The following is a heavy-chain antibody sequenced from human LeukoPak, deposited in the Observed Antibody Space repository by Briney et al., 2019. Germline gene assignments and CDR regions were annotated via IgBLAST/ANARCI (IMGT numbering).Heavy chain of an antibody. D-gene: IGHD3-22*01. CDR2: TYYSGST. Sequence: SETLSLTCTVSGGSISSGDYYWSWIRQPPGKGLEWIGYTYYSGSTYYNPSLKSRVTISVDTSKNQFSLKLSSVTAADTAVYYCARDYYDSSGPSSYWGQGTLVTVSS. V-gene: IGHV4-30-4*08. CDR3: ARDYYDSSGPSSY. CDR1: GGSISSGDYY. J-gene: IGHJ4*02.